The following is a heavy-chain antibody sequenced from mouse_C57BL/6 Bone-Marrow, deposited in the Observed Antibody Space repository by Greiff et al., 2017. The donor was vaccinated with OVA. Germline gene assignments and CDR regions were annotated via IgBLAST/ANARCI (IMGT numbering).Heavy chain of an antibody. J-gene: IGHJ2*01. D-gene: IGHD1-1*01. CDR3: ARSGYYGSHPFDY. CDR2: IYPGSGST. CDR1: GYTFTSYW. Sequence: VQLQQPGAELVKPGASVKMSCKASGYTFTSYWITWVKQRPGQGLEWIGDIYPGSGSTNYNEQFTSKATLTVDTSSSTAYMQLSSLTSEDSAVYYCARSGYYGSHPFDYWGQGTTLTVSS. V-gene: IGHV1-55*01.